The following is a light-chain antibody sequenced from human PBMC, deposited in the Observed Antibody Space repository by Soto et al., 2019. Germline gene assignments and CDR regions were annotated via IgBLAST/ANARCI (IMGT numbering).Light chain of an antibody. J-gene: IGKJ1*01. V-gene: IGKV1-39*01. CDR1: QSISNH. CDR2: AAS. CDR3: QQSYSTHRT. Sequence: DIQMTQSPSSLSASVEDRVIITCRASQSISNHLNWYQQKPGKAPKLLIFAASSLQSGVPSRFSGSRSGPDFTLTISSLQPEDFATYYCQQSYSTHRTFGQGTKVDIK.